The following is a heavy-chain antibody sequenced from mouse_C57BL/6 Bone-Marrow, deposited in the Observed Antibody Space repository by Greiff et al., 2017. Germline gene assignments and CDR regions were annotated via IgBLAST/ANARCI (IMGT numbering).Heavy chain of an antibody. CDR1: GYTFTSYT. V-gene: IGHV1-4*01. CDR2: INPSSGYT. J-gene: IGHJ2*01. CDR3: ARYHYGSSYGY. Sequence: VQLQQSGAELARPGASVKMSCKASGYTFTSYTMPWVKQRPGQGLEWIGYINPSSGYTKYNQKFKDKATLTADKSSSTAYMQLSSLTSEDSAVYYCARYHYGSSYGYWGQGTTLTVSS. D-gene: IGHD1-1*01.